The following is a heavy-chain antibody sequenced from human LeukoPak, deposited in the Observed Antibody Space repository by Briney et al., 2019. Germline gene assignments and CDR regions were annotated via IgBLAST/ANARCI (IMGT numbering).Heavy chain of an antibody. V-gene: IGHV5-51*01. CDR1: GYSFTSYW. D-gene: IGHD3-22*01. CDR3: ARSEPPYYYDSSGYSYGMDV. Sequence: GESLKISCKGSGYSFTSYWIGWVRQMPGEGLEWMGIIYPGDSDTRYSPSFQGQVTISADKSISTAYLQWSSLKASDTAMYYCARSEPPYYYDSSGYSYGMDVWGQGTTVTVSS. CDR2: IYPGDSDT. J-gene: IGHJ6*02.